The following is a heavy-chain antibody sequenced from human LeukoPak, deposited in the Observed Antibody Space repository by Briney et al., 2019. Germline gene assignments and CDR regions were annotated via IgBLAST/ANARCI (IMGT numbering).Heavy chain of an antibody. CDR2: MGYEGIHK. V-gene: IGHV3-30*02. D-gene: IGHD4-23*01. CDR1: GFTFNNFG. CDR3: ARDLHGGYSSDY. J-gene: IGHJ4*02. Sequence: PGGSLRLSXAASGFTFNNFGMHWVRQARGKGLEWVAFMGYEGIHKYYADSVKGRFTISKDNSKATLYLQINSLRPEDTAVYYCARDLHGGYSSDYWGQGTLVTVSS.